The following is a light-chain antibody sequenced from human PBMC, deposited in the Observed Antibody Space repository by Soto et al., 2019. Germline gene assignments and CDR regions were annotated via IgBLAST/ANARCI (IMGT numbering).Light chain of an antibody. Sequence: QSALTQPRSVSGSPGQSVTISCTGTSSDVGGYTYVSWYQQHPGKAPKLIIYDVTERPSGVPARFSGSKSGNTASLTISGLQAEDEADYYCCSYAGSYTYVFGTGTQLTVL. J-gene: IGLJ1*01. CDR2: DVT. CDR3: CSYAGSYTYV. V-gene: IGLV2-11*01. CDR1: SSDVGGYTY.